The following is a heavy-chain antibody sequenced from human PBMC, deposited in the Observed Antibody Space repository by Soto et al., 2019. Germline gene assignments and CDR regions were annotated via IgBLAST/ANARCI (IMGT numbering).Heavy chain of an antibody. CDR1: GGTFSSYA. CDR3: ARDRGYWFEEDY. D-gene: IGHD2-15*01. Sequence: QVQLVQSGAEVKKPGSSVKVSCKASGGTFSSYAISWVRQAPGQGLEWMGGIIPIFGTANYAQKFQGRVXIXAXGSTSTAYMELSSLRSEDTAVYYCARDRGYWFEEDYWGQGTLVTVSS. J-gene: IGHJ4*02. V-gene: IGHV1-69*12. CDR2: IIPIFGTA.